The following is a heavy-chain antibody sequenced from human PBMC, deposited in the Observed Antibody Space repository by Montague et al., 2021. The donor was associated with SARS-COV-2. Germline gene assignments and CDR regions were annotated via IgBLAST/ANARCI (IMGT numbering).Heavy chain of an antibody. CDR3: AKDATIFWFERGRGTFDY. D-gene: IGHD3-10*01. J-gene: IGHJ4*02. CDR1: GFTFNNFG. CDR2: ISYEGSIQ. Sequence: YLRLSCAASGFTFNNFGMHWVRQAPGQGLEWVAVISYEGSIQYYADSVKGRFTISRDWSKSTLYLQMSSLRAEDTAVYYCAKDATIFWFERGRGTFDYWGRGTLVAVSS. V-gene: IGHV3-30*18.